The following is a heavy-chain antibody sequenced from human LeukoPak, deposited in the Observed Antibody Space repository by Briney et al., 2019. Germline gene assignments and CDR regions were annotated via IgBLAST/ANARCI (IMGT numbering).Heavy chain of an antibody. CDR2: INNDGSST. Sequence: GGSLRRSCAASGFTFSSYWMHWVRQAPGNGLEWVSRINNDGSSTGYADSVKGRFTSSRENAQNTLYLQMNSLRAEDTAVYYCARGGLTVTTPIDYWGQGTLVTVSS. D-gene: IGHD4-11*01. J-gene: IGHJ4*02. CDR3: ARGGLTVTTPIDY. V-gene: IGHV3-74*01. CDR1: GFTFSSYW.